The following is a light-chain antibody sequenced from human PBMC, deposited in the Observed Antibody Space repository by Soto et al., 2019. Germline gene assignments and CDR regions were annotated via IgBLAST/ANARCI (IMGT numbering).Light chain of an antibody. CDR3: CSYANNNTLL. CDR1: SSDVGSYDL. CDR2: EVT. V-gene: IGLV2-23*02. Sequence: QPVLTQPASVSGSPGQSITISCTGTSSDVGSYDLVSWYQQHPGTAPKLIIYEVTKRPSGVSNRFSGSKSGNTASLTISGLQAEDDSDYYCCSYANNNTLLFGGGTKLTVL. J-gene: IGLJ2*01.